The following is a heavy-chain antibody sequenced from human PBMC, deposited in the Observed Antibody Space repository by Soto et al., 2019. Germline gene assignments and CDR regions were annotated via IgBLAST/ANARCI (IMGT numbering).Heavy chain of an antibody. Sequence: SETLSLTCTVSGGSISSGGYYWSWIRQHPGKGLEWIGYIYYSGSTYYNPSLKSRVTISVDTSKNQFSLKLSSVTAADTAVYYCARSYGSGSYYPGVYYYGMDVWGQGTTVTVSS. J-gene: IGHJ6*02. D-gene: IGHD3-10*01. CDR3: ARSYGSGSYYPGVYYYGMDV. CDR2: IYYSGST. CDR1: GGSISSGGYY. V-gene: IGHV4-31*03.